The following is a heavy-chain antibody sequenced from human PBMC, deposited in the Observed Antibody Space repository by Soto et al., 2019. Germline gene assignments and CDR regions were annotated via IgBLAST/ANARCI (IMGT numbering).Heavy chain of an antibody. D-gene: IGHD2-21*01. CDR3: ARHGLFA. J-gene: IGHJ5*02. CDR1: AFTFNTYS. V-gene: IGHV3-21*04. Sequence: PGGSLRLSCAASAFTFNTYSMNWVRQAPGKGLEWVSSISSSSRYIYYADSVKGRFTISRDNAKNSLYLQMNSLRAEDTAVYYCARHGLFAWGQGTLVTVSS. CDR2: ISSSSRYI.